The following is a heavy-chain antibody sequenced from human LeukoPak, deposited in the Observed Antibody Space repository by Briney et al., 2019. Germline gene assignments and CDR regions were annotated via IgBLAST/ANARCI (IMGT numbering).Heavy chain of an antibody. CDR2: INWSGGP. Sequence: GGSLRLSCAASGFTFDDYGMSWVRQAPGKGLEWVSGINWSGGPDYADSVKGRFTISRDNAKNSLYLQMNSLRAEDTALYHCARVGSTIGEGYFDFWGQGTLVTVSS. V-gene: IGHV3-20*01. CDR3: ARVGSTIGEGYFDF. CDR1: GFTFDDYG. D-gene: IGHD5/OR15-5a*01. J-gene: IGHJ4*02.